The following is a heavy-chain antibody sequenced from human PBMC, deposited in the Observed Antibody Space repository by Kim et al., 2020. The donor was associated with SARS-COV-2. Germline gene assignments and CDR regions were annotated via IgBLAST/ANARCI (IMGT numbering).Heavy chain of an antibody. V-gene: IGHV1-2*04. CDR3: ARAEFLGYCSGGSCYSSEYYYYGMDV. CDR2: INPNSGGT. D-gene: IGHD2-15*01. Sequence: ASVKVSCKASGYTFTGYYMHWVRQAPGQGLEWMGWINPNSGGTNYAQKFQGWVTMTRDTSISTAYMELSRLRSDDTAVYYCARAEFLGYCSGGSCYSSEYYYYGMDV. CDR1: GYTFTGYY. J-gene: IGHJ6*01.